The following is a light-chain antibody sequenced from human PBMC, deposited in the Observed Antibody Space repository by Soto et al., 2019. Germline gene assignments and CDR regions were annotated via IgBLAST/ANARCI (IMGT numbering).Light chain of an antibody. Sequence: QSVLAQPASVSGSPGQSITISCTGTTSDFGFYNYVSWYQHHPGKAPKLLIYEVTNRHSGVSNRFSGSKSGNTASLTISGLQAQDEAAYYCSSYTSSTDYVSGNAPKVTVL. J-gene: IGLJ1*01. V-gene: IGLV2-14*01. CDR3: SSYTSSTDYV. CDR2: EVT. CDR1: TSDFGFYNY.